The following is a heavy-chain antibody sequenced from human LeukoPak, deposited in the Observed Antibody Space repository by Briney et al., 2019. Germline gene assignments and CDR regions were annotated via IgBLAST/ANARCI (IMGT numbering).Heavy chain of an antibody. CDR3: VRHPRYSTGWAIDY. Sequence: PSETLSLTCAVSGYSISNAYYWGWIRQPPGKGLEWIASMHHSGSTYYNPSLKSRVTISVDTSKNQFSLKLNSVTAADTAVCYCVRHPRYSTGWAIDYWGQGTLVTVSS. J-gene: IGHJ4*02. CDR2: MHHSGST. V-gene: IGHV4-38-2*01. D-gene: IGHD6-19*01. CDR1: GYSISNAYY.